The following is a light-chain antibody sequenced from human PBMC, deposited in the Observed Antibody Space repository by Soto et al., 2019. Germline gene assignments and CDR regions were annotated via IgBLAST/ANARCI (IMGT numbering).Light chain of an antibody. Sequence: EILMTQSPTTLSVSPGERATLSCRASQSVGNNLAWYQQRRGQAPRRLIYGAPTRATGIPARFSGSGSGTEFTLTISSLQSEDFAVYYCQQYNNWPQWTFGQGTKVDIK. V-gene: IGKV3-15*01. CDR1: QSVGNN. CDR2: GAP. CDR3: QQYNNWPQWT. J-gene: IGKJ1*01.